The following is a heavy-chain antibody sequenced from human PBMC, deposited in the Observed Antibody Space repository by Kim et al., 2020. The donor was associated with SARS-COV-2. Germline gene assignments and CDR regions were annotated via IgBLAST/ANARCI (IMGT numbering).Heavy chain of an antibody. CDR1: GGTFSSYA. V-gene: IGHV1-69*13. Sequence: SVKVSCKASGGTFSSYAISWVRQAPGQGLEWMGGIIPIFGTANYAQKFQGRVTITADESTSTAYMELSSLRSEDTAVYYCARDGSGEYYYYYYGMDVWGQGTTVTVSS. J-gene: IGHJ6*02. D-gene: IGHD3-10*01. CDR2: IIPIFGTA. CDR3: ARDGSGEYYYYYYGMDV.